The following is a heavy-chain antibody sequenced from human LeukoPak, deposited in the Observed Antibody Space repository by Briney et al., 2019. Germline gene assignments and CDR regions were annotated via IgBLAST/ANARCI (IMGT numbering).Heavy chain of an antibody. CDR2: MNPNSGNT. D-gene: IGHD3-22*01. CDR3: ARVYDSSGLDAFDI. J-gene: IGHJ3*02. V-gene: IGHV1-8*03. CDR1: GYTFTSYD. Sequence: APVKVSCKASGYTFTSYDINWVRQATGQGLEWMGWMNPNSGNTGYAQKFQGRVTITRNTSISTAYMELSSLRSEDTAVYYCARVYDSSGLDAFDIWGQGTMVTVSS.